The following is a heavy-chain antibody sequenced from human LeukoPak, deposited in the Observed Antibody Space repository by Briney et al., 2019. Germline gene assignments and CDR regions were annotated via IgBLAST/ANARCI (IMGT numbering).Heavy chain of an antibody. J-gene: IGHJ4*02. Sequence: GGSLRLSCAASGFTFSSYAISWVRQAPGKGLEWVSTSSGGGGSTYYADSVKGRFTISRDNSKNTLYLQMNSLRAEDTAVYYCAKPPRMTTVTTFDYWGQGTLVTVSS. V-gene: IGHV3-23*01. CDR3: AKPPRMTTVTTFDY. D-gene: IGHD4-17*01. CDR2: SSGGGGST. CDR1: GFTFSSYA.